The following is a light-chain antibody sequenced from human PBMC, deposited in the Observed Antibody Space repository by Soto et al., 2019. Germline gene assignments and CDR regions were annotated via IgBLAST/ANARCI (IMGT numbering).Light chain of an antibody. J-gene: IGLJ2*01. CDR2: DVS. CDR1: SSDVGGYNY. V-gene: IGLV2-14*01. Sequence: QSALTQPASVSGSPGQSITISCTGTSSDVGGYNYVSWYQQHPGKAPKLIIYDVSNRPSGVSNRFSGSKSGNTASLTISGLQAEDEADYYCSSYRISNTLIFGGGTKLTVL. CDR3: SSYRISNTLI.